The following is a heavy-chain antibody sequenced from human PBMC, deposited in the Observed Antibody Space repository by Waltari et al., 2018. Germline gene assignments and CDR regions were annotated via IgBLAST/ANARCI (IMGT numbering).Heavy chain of an antibody. CDR1: GGSISSGDYY. CDR2: IYYSGST. CDR3: AREAGIAAAGTYY. J-gene: IGHJ4*02. Sequence: QVQLQESGPGLVKPSQTLSLTCTVSGGSISSGDYYWSWLRQPPGKGLEWIGYIYYSGSTYYNPSLKSRVTISVDTSKNQFSLKLSSVTAADTAVYYCAREAGIAAAGTYYWGQGTLVTVSS. V-gene: IGHV4-30-4*08. D-gene: IGHD6-13*01.